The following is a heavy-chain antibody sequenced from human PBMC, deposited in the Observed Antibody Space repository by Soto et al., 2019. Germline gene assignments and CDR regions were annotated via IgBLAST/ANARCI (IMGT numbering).Heavy chain of an antibody. V-gene: IGHV3-33*01. Sequence: QVQLVESGGGVVQPGRSLRLSCAASGFTFSSYGMHWVRQAPGKGLEWVAVIWYDGSNKYYADSVKGRFTISRDNSKNTLYLQMNSLRAEDTAVYYCARGSVVVVVAATPGEKDGMDVWGQGTTVTVSS. CDR1: GFTFSSYG. CDR2: IWYDGSNK. D-gene: IGHD2-15*01. CDR3: ARGSVVVVVAATPGEKDGMDV. J-gene: IGHJ6*02.